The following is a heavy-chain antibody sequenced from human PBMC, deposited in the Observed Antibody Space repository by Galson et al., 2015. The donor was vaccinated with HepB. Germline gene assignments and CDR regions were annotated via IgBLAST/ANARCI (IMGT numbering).Heavy chain of an antibody. CDR2: IYHSGST. CDR1: GGSISSSNW. J-gene: IGHJ4*02. Sequence: SETLSLTCTVSGGSISSSNWWSWVRQPPGKGLEWIGEIYHSGSTNYNPSLKSRVTISVDKSKNQFSLKLSSVTAADTAVYYCARVSAGYSSGWYALDYWGQGTLVTVSS. V-gene: IGHV4-4*02. D-gene: IGHD6-19*01. CDR3: ARVSAGYSSGWYALDY.